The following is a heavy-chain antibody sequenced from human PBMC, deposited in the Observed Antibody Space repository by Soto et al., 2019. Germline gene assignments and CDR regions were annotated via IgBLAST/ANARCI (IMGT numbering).Heavy chain of an antibody. Sequence: QVQLQQWGAGLLKASETLSLTCAVVGDSLRGQSWNWIRQSPGKGLEWIGEIDQSGGTNYNPSLKSRAIISDDTSKNQFSLKLTYVTAADTAVYYCAREDSYGWSGESLDVWGQGTTVTVSS. V-gene: IGHV4-34*01. CDR3: AREDSYGWSGESLDV. D-gene: IGHD6-19*01. CDR2: IDQSGGT. CDR1: GDSLRGQS. J-gene: IGHJ6*02.